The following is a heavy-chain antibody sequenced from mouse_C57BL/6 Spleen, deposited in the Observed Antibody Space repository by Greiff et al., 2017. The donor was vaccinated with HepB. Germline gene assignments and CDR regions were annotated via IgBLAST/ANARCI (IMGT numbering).Heavy chain of an antibody. CDR2: INYDGSST. V-gene: IGHV5-16*01. CDR3: ARDRDYYGSSYTFDY. CDR1: GFTFSDYY. J-gene: IGHJ2*01. D-gene: IGHD1-1*01. Sequence: EVQLQESEGGLVQPGSSMKLSCTASGFTFSDYYMAWVRQVPEKGLEWVANINYDGSSTYYLDSLKSRFIISRDNAKNILYLQMSSLKSEDTATYYCARDRDYYGSSYTFDYWGQGTTLTVSS.